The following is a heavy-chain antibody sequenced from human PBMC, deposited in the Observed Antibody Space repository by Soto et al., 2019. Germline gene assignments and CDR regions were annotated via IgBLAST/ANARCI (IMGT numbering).Heavy chain of an antibody. CDR2: IYPGDSDT. D-gene: IGHD6-6*01. Sequence: PGESLKISCKGSGYSFTSYWIGWVRQMPGKGLEWMGIIYPGDSDTRYSPSFQGQVTISADKSISTAYLQWSSLKASDTAMYYCARQRYSSSLYYYYYRMDVWGQGTTVTVSS. CDR3: ARQRYSSSLYYYYYRMDV. V-gene: IGHV5-51*01. CDR1: GYSFTSYW. J-gene: IGHJ6*02.